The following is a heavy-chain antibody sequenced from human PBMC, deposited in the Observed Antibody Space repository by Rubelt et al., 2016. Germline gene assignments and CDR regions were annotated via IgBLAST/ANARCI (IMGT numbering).Heavy chain of an antibody. Sequence: QVQLVQSGAEVKKPGASVKVSCKASGYTFTSYGISWVRQAPGQGLEWMGWICAYNGNTNYEQKLQGRVTMATDTSTGTAYMELGSLGSEDTAVYYWARVEYYYDSSGYSDYWGQGTLVTVSS. CDR2: ICAYNGNT. D-gene: IGHD3-22*01. V-gene: IGHV1-18*01. CDR3: ARVEYYYDSSGYSDY. CDR1: GYTFTSYG. J-gene: IGHJ4*02.